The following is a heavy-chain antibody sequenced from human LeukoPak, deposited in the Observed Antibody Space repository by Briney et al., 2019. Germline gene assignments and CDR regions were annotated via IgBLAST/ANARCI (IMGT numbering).Heavy chain of an antibody. Sequence: SETLSLTCTVSGGSISSHYWSWIRQPPGKGLEWIGYIYNSGRTNYNPSLKSRVTISVDTSKNQFSLKLSSVTAADTAVYYCARQRYYGSGSYRRVDYWGQGTLVTVSS. V-gene: IGHV4-59*08. D-gene: IGHD3-10*01. CDR2: IYNSGRT. CDR1: GGSISSHY. J-gene: IGHJ4*02. CDR3: ARQRYYGSGSYRRVDY.